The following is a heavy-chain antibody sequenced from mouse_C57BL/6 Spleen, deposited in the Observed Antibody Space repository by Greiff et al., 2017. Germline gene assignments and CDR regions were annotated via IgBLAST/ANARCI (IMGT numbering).Heavy chain of an antibody. CDR3: ARRDYYGSSPFDY. D-gene: IGHD1-1*01. CDR1: GYTFTSYW. Sequence: QVQLQQPGAELVRPGTSVKLSCKASGYTFTSYWMHWVKQRPGQGLEWIGVIDPSDSYTNYNQKFKGKATLTVDTSSSTAYMQLSSLTSEDSAVYYCARRDYYGSSPFDYWGQGTTLTVSS. V-gene: IGHV1-59*01. J-gene: IGHJ2*01. CDR2: IDPSDSYT.